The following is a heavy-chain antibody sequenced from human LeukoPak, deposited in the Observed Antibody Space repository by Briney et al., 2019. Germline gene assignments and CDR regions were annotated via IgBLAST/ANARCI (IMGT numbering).Heavy chain of an antibody. CDR3: ARDWVYKIDY. Sequence: GGSLRLSCETAGFTFSSYVVHWVRRTPGKGLVWVSRISHDGIISYADSVKGRFTISRDNAKNTLILQMNSLRVEDTAVYYCARDWVYKIDYWGRGTLVTVSS. J-gene: IGHJ4*02. D-gene: IGHD5-24*01. CDR2: ISHDGII. V-gene: IGHV3-74*01. CDR1: GFTFSSYV.